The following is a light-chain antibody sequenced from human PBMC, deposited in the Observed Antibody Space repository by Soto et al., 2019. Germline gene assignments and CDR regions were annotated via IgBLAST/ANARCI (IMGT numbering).Light chain of an antibody. CDR3: HQYGILPRT. CDR1: QSLTNNY. CDR2: GAS. J-gene: IGKJ1*01. Sequence: EIVLTPSPGTLSLSPGERATLSCRASQSLTNNYLAWFQQKPGQAPRLLIYGASNRPTDIPDRFSGSGSGTDFSLTISRLEPEDFAVYYCHQYGILPRTFGQGTKVDIK. V-gene: IGKV3-20*01.